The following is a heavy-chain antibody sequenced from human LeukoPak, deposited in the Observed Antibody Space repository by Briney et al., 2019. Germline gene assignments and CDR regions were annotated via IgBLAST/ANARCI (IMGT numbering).Heavy chain of an antibody. J-gene: IGHJ4*02. CDR3: AREGMYSSGWPTFN. CDR2: IYYSGST. Sequence: SETLSLTCTVSGGSISSSSYYWGWIRQPPGKGLEWIGSIYYSGSTYYNPSLKSRVTISVDTSKNQFSLKLSSVTAADTAVYYCAREGMYSSGWPTFNWGQGTLVTVSS. CDR1: GGSISSSSYY. V-gene: IGHV4-39*02. D-gene: IGHD6-19*01.